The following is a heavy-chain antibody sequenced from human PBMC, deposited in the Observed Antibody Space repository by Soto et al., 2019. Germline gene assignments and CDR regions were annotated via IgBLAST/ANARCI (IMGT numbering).Heavy chain of an antibody. CDR3: ARVLPPFDP. CDR2: IYSGGSA. CDR1: GFSVSSNH. J-gene: IGHJ5*02. V-gene: IGHV3-53*05. Sequence: GGSLRLSCAASGFSVSSNHMSWVRQAPGKGLEWVSVIYSGGSASYADSVKGRVTMTTDTSTSTAYMELRSLRSDDTAVYYCARVLPPFDPWGQGTLVTVSS.